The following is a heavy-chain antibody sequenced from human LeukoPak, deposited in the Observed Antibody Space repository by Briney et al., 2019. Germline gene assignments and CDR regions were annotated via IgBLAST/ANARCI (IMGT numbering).Heavy chain of an antibody. Sequence: ASVKVSCKASGYTFTGYYMHWVRQAPGQGLEWMGWINPNGGGTNYAQKFQGRVTMTRDTSISTAYMELSRLRSDDTAVYYCAREWYDYVWGSYRSPKGGWFDPWGQGTLVTVSS. D-gene: IGHD3-16*02. V-gene: IGHV1-2*02. CDR3: AREWYDYVWGSYRSPKGGWFDP. CDR1: GYTFTGYY. CDR2: INPNGGGT. J-gene: IGHJ5*02.